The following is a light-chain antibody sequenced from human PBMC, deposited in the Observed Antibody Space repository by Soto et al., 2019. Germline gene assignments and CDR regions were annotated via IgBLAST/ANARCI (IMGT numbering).Light chain of an antibody. CDR3: QQRSNWPLT. CDR2: DAS. Sequence: TQSPSTLSLSPGERATLSCRASQSVSSYLAWYQQKPGQAPRLLIYDASNRATGIPARFSGSGSGTDFTLTISSLEPEDFAVYYCQQRSNWPLTFGGGTKVEIK. V-gene: IGKV3-11*01. CDR1: QSVSSY. J-gene: IGKJ4*01.